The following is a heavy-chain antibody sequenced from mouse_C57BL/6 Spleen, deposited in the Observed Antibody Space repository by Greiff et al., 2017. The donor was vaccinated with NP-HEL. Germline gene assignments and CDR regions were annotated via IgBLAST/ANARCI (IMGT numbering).Heavy chain of an antibody. CDR2: IDPSDSYT. CDR1: GYTFTSYW. V-gene: IGHV1-69*01. J-gene: IGHJ2*01. CDR3: ARLSYYSKGGDY. Sequence: QVQLQQPGAELVMPGASVKLSCKASGYTFTSYWMHWVKQRPGQGLEWIGEIDPSDSYTNYNQKFKGKSTLTVDKSSSTAYMQLSSLTSEDSAVYYCARLSYYSKGGDYWGQGTTLTVSS. D-gene: IGHD2-5*01.